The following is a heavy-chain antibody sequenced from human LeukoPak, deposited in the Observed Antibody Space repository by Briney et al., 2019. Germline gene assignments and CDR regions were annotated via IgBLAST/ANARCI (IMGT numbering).Heavy chain of an antibody. Sequence: GGSLRLSCAASGFTFSSYWMSCVHQAPGKGLEWVANIKQDGSEKYYVDSVKGRFTISRDNAKNSLYLQMNSLRAEDTAVYYCAREVKWIAAAGDYWGQGTLVTVSS. D-gene: IGHD6-13*01. CDR1: GFTFSSYW. CDR2: IKQDGSEK. V-gene: IGHV3-7*01. J-gene: IGHJ4*02. CDR3: AREVKWIAAAGDY.